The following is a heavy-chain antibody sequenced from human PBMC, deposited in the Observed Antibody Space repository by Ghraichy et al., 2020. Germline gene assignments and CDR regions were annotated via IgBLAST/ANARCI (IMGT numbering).Heavy chain of an antibody. J-gene: IGHJ6*02. CDR3: ARTNYYYYVMGV. CDR2: IYYSGST. CDR1: GGSITSYF. V-gene: IGHV4-59*01. Sequence: SETLSLTCTVSGGSITSYFWSWIRQPPGKGLEWIGYIYYSGSTNYNPSLKSRGTMSVDTSKNQFSLNLSPVTAADTAVYYCARTNYYYYVMGVWGQGTTVSVSS.